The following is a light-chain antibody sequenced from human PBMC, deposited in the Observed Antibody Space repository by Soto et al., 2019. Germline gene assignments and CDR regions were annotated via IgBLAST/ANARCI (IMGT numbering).Light chain of an antibody. CDR2: AAS. J-gene: IGKJ3*01. Sequence: DIQMTQSPSSLSASVGDRVTITCRASQGISNYLAWYQQKPGKVPKLLIYAASTLQSGVPSRFSGIGSGTDFTLTISSLQPEDVATYYCQKYNSAPRTFGPGTKVVIK. CDR1: QGISNY. V-gene: IGKV1-27*01. CDR3: QKYNSAPRT.